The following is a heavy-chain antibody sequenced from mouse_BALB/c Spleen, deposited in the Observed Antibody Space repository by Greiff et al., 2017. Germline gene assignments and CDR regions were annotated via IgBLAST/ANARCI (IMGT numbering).Heavy chain of an antibody. D-gene: IGHD2-14*01. CDR3: ARDRYFDY. J-gene: IGHJ2*01. V-gene: IGHV5-6-5*01. CDR2: ISSGGST. CDR1: GFTFSSYA. Sequence: EVMLVESGGGLVKPGGSLKLSCAASGFTFSSYAMSWVRQTPEKRLEWVASISSGGSTYYPDSVKGRFTISRDNARNILYLQMSSLRFEDTAMYYCARDRYFDYWGQGTTLTVSS.